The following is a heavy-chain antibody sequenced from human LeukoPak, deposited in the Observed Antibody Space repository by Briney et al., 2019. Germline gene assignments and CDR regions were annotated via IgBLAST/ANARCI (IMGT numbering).Heavy chain of an antibody. CDR3: ARGGSGYYPFDD. CDR1: GGSLSNNY. V-gene: IGHV4-4*07. Sequence: SETLSLTCTVSGGSLSNNYWSWVRQPAGKGLEWIGRIYTNVNTNYNPSLKSRVTLSVDTSKNQFSLKLSSVTAADTAVYYCARGGSGYYPFDDWGQGTLVTVSS. D-gene: IGHD3-22*01. CDR2: IYTNVNT. J-gene: IGHJ4*02.